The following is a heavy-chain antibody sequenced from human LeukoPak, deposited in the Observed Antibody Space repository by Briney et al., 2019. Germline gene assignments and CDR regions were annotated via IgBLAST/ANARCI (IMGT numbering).Heavy chain of an antibody. CDR2: ISWNSGSI. CDR3: AKDSRLVPEGFDY. CDR1: GFNLDSYW. V-gene: IGHV3-9*01. J-gene: IGHJ4*02. Sequence: GGSLRLSCVASGFNLDSYWMHWVRQAPGKGLEWVSGISWNSGSIGYADSVKGRFTVSRDNAKNSLYLQMNSLRAEDTALYYCAKDSRLVPEGFDYWGQGTLVTVSS. D-gene: IGHD6-19*01.